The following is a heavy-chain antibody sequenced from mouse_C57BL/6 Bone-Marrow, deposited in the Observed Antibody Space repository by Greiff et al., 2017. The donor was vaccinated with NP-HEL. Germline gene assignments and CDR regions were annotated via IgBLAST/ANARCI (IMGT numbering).Heavy chain of an antibody. J-gene: IGHJ4*01. CDR2: INYDGSST. D-gene: IGHD1-1*02. CDR3: ASDGWGNYYAMDY. CDR1: GFTFSDYY. Sequence: EVKVVESEGGLVQPGSSMKLSCTASGFTFSDYYMAWVRQVPEKGLEWVANINYDGSSTYYLDSLKSRFIISSDTAKNILYLQMNSLQSKDTASYYCASDGWGNYYAMDYWGQGTSVTVSS. V-gene: IGHV5-16*01.